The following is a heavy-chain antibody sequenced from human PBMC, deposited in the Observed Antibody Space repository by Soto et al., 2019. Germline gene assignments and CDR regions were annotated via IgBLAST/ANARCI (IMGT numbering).Heavy chain of an antibody. CDR2: IKKDGSEK. Sequence: EVQLVESGGGFVQPGGSLRLSCSGSEFSFSDYWMTWVRQAPGKGLEWVASIKKDGSEKSYVDSVKGRFTISRDNAKNSLYLHMSSLRDEDTAVYYCARRAAVVGLDYWGQGALVTVSS. D-gene: IGHD6-13*01. V-gene: IGHV3-7*01. J-gene: IGHJ4*02. CDR1: EFSFSDYW. CDR3: ARRAAVVGLDY.